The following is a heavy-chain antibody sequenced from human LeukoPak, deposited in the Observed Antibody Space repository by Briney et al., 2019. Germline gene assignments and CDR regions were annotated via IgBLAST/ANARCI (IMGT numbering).Heavy chain of an antibody. CDR3: ARHSNANGGDDCRTNWFDP. CDR1: GYRFTSYW. D-gene: IGHD2-21*01. V-gene: IGHV5-51*01. J-gene: IGHJ5*02. Sequence: ESLKIPCKGSGYRFTSYWIRWVRQMPGKGLEWMGFVYPGDPDTRYSPSFQGKVTISADKSISTAYLQWSSLKASDTAMYYCARHSNANGGDDCRTNWFDPSGEGNLVTVSS. CDR2: VYPGDPDT.